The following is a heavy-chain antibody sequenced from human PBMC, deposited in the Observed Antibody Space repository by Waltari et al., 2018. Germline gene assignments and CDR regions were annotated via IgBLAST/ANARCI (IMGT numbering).Heavy chain of an antibody. D-gene: IGHD2-21*01. CDR1: GYSLSSGYY. CDR3: ARLGGCGGDCPHDY. V-gene: IGHV4-38-2*01. J-gene: IGHJ4*02. CDR2: IYHSGST. Sequence: QVQLQESGPGLVKPSETLSLTCAVSGYSLSSGYYWGWIRQPPGKGLEWIGSIYHSGSTYYNPSLKSRVTISVDTSKNQFSLKLSSVTAADTAVYYCARLGGCGGDCPHDYWGQGTLVTVSS.